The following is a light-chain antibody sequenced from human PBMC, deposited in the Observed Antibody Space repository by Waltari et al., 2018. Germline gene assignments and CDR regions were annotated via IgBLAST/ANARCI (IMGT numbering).Light chain of an antibody. CDR3: MQALQTPLT. CDR2: LGS. Sequence: DVVMTQSPLSLPVTPGEPASISCRSSQSLLHSNGYKYLDWYLQKPGQSQQLLIYLGSNRASGVPDRFSGSGSGTDFTLKISRVEAEDVGVYYCMQALQTPLTFGGGTKVEIK. J-gene: IGKJ4*01. CDR1: QSLLHSNGYKY. V-gene: IGKV2-28*01.